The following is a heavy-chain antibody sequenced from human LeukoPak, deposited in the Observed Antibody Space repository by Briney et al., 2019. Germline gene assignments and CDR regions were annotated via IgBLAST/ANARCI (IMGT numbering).Heavy chain of an antibody. CDR3: ARDRSTMVRGVIGFRFDP. D-gene: IGHD3-10*01. CDR1: GYTFTGYY. J-gene: IGHJ5*02. V-gene: IGHV1-2*06. CDR2: INPNSGGT. Sequence: ASVKVSCKASGYTFTGYYMHWVRQAPGQGLEWMGRINPNSGGTNYAQKFQGRVTMTRDTSISTAYMELSRLRSDDTAVYYRARDRSTMVRGVIGFRFDPWGQGTLVTVSS.